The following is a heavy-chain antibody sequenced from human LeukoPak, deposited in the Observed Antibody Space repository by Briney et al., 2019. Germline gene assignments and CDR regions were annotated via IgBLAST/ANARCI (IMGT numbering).Heavy chain of an antibody. Sequence: PGGSLRLSCAASGFTSSSYWMHWVRQAPGKGLVWVSRINSDGSSTSYADSVKGRFTISRDNAKNTLYLQMNSLRAEDTAVYYCARARYGGNYYFDYWGQGTLVTVSS. CDR3: ARARYGGNYYFDY. CDR1: GFTSSSYW. D-gene: IGHD4-23*01. CDR2: INSDGSST. V-gene: IGHV3-74*01. J-gene: IGHJ4*02.